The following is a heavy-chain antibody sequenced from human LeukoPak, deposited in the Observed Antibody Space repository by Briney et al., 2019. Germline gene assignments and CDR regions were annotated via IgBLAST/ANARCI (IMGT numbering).Heavy chain of an antibody. Sequence: SETLSLTCIVSGGSIRSNSYYWGWIRQPPGKGLEWIGSIFYSGTTYYNPSLKSRVTISVDTSKNQFSLKLSSVTAADTAVYYCARSGYSYVADAFDIWGQGTMVTVSS. V-gene: IGHV4-39*07. CDR3: ARSGYSYVADAFDI. D-gene: IGHD5-18*01. CDR2: IFYSGTT. CDR1: GGSIRSNSYY. J-gene: IGHJ3*02.